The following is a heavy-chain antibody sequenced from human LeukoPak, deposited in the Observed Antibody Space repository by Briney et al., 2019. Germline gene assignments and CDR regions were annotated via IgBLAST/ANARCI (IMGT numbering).Heavy chain of an antibody. J-gene: IGHJ6*02. V-gene: IGHV3-21*01. CDR2: ISSSSYI. Sequence: GGSLRLSCAASGFTFSSYSMNWVRQAPGKGLEWVSSISSSSYIYYADSVKGRFTISRDNAKNSLYLQMNSLRAEDTAVYYCARDLVKTDNYYYGMDVWGQGTRVTVSS. D-gene: IGHD2-15*01. CDR3: ARDLVKTDNYYYGMDV. CDR1: GFTFSSYS.